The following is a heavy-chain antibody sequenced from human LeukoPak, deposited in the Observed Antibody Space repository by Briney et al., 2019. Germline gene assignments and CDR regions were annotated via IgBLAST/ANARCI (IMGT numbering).Heavy chain of an antibody. V-gene: IGHV4-30-2*01. J-gene: IGHJ6*02. Sequence: PSETLSLTCTVSGGSISSGGYYWSWIRQPPGKGLEWIGYIYHSGSTYYNPSLKSQVTISVDRSKNQFSLKLSSVTAADTAVYYCARDKTPGYSSSWRYYYYGMDVWGQGTTDTVSS. CDR1: GGSISSGGYY. D-gene: IGHD6-13*01. CDR2: IYHSGST. CDR3: ARDKTPGYSSSWRYYYYGMDV.